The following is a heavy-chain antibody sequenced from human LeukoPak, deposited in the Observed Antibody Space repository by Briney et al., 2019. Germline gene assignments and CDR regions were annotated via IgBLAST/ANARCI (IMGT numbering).Heavy chain of an antibody. CDR2: ISDSGGRT. D-gene: IGHD3-22*01. CDR1: GITLSNYG. V-gene: IGHV3-23*01. Sequence: GGSLRLSCAVSGITLSNYGMSWVRQAPGKGLEWVAGISDSGGRTNYADSVKGRFTISRDNPKNTLYLQMNGLRAEDTAVYFCAKRGVVIRVILVGFHKEAYYFDSWGQGALVAVSS. J-gene: IGHJ4*02. CDR3: AKRGVVIRVILVGFHKEAYYFDS.